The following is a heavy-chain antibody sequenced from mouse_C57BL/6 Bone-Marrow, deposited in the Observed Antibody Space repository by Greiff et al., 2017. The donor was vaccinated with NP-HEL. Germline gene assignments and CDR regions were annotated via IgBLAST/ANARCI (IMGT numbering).Heavy chain of an antibody. CDR3: ARGDRDY. CDR2: IHTNSGST. J-gene: IGHJ2*01. CDR1: GYTFTSYW. Sequence: QVKLQQPGAELVKPGASVKLSCKASGYTFTSYWMHWVKQRPGQGLEWIGLIHTNSGSTNYYDTFQSKATLTVDKSYSPAFMQLSSLTSEDSAVYYCARGDRDYWGQGTTLTVSS. V-gene: IGHV1-64*01. D-gene: IGHD3-3*01.